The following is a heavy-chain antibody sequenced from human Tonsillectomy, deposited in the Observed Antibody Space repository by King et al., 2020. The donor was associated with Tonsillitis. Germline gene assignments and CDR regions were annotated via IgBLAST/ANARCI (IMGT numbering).Heavy chain of an antibody. D-gene: IGHD6-13*01. CDR2: ISGCGGNT. J-gene: IGHJ4*02. CDR3: ATGAGYAAAGTGSKFDF. CDR1: GFTFNSFA. V-gene: IGHV3-23*04. Sequence: VQLVESGGGLVQPGGSLRLSCAASGFTFNSFAMNWVRQVPGMGLEWVSTISGCGGNTYYADSVKGRFTISRDNPGNTLYLQMNSLRAEDTAVYYCATGAGYAAAGTGSKFDFWGLGTLVTVSS.